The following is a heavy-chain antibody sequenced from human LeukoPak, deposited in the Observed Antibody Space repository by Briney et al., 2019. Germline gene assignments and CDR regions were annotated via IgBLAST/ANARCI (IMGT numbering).Heavy chain of an antibody. CDR3: ARDNVDTDDY. J-gene: IGHJ4*02. V-gene: IGHV3-30*03. CDR1: GFTFTSYW. D-gene: IGHD5-18*01. Sequence: GGSLRLSCAASGFTFTSYWMHWVRQAPGKGLEWVAVISYDGSNKYYADSVKGRFTISRDNSKNTLYLQMNSLRAEDTAVYYCARDNVDTDDYWGQGTLVTVSS. CDR2: ISYDGSNK.